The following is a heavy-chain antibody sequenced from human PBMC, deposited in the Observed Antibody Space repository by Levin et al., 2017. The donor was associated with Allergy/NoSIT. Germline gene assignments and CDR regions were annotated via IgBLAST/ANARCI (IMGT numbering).Heavy chain of an antibody. D-gene: IGHD3-9*01. V-gene: IGHV4-61*02. J-gene: IGHJ3*02. Sequence: SETLSLTCTVSGGSISSGSYYWSWIRQPAGTGLEWIGRIYTSGSTNYNPSLKSRVTISIDTSKNQFSLKLSSVTAADTAVYYCAREGQVYDILTGYSGYSAFDIWGQGTMVTVSS. CDR2: IYTSGST. CDR3: AREGQVYDILTGYSGYSAFDI. CDR1: GGSISSGSYY.